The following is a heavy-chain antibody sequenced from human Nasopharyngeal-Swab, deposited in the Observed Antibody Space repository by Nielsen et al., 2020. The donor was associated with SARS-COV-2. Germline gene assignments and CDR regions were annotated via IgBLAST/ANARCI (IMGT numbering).Heavy chain of an antibody. CDR2: IYYSGGT. CDR3: ARQDSWYYYYGMDV. Sequence: SETLSLTCTVSGGSISSYYWNWIRQPPGKGLEWIGSIYYSGGTNYNPSLKSRVTISVDTSKNQFSLKLSSVTAADTAVYYCARQDSWYYYYGMDVWGQGTTVTVSS. V-gene: IGHV4-59*08. CDR1: GGSISSYY. J-gene: IGHJ6*02.